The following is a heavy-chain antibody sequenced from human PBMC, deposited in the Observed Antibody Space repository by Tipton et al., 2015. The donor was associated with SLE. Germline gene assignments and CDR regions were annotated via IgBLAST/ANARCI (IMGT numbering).Heavy chain of an antibody. J-gene: IGHJ5*02. D-gene: IGHD3-22*01. CDR1: GGSISSYY. V-gene: IGHV4-59*01. CDR3: ARGGDSSGYQS. CDR2: IYYSGST. Sequence: TLSLTCTVSGGSISSYYWSWIRQPPGKGLEWIGYIYYSGSTKYNPSLKSRVTISVDTSKNQFSLTLSSVTAADTAVYYCARGGDSSGYQSWGQGTLVTVSS.